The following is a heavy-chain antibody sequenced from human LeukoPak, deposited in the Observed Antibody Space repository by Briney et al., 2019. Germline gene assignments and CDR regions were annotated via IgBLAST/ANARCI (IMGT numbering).Heavy chain of an antibody. CDR3: ARERSSSGGHNWFDP. CDR1: GGYIITSGHY. D-gene: IGHD4-23*01. V-gene: IGHV4-39*07. CDR2: VYYTGVT. J-gene: IGHJ5*02. Sequence: PSETLSLTCTVSGGYIITSGHYWGWIRQPPWKGLEWIGSVYYTGVTSTNPFFRSRMSISVDTSKNQFSLNLTSVTAADAAVYYCARERSSSGGHNWFDPWGQGTLVTVSS.